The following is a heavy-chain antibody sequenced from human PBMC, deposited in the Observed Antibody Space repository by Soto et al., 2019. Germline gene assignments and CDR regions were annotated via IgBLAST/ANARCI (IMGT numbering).Heavy chain of an antibody. V-gene: IGHV3-48*01. J-gene: IGHJ4*02. CDR3: ARGYCGGDCYSAVDY. CDR2: ISSSSSTI. CDR1: GFTFSSYS. D-gene: IGHD2-21*01. Sequence: GGSLRLSCAASGFTFSSYSMNWVRQAPGKGLEWVSYISSSSSTIYYADSVKGRFTISRDNAKNSLYLQMNSLRAEDTAVYYCARGYCGGDCYSAVDYWGQGTLVTVPS.